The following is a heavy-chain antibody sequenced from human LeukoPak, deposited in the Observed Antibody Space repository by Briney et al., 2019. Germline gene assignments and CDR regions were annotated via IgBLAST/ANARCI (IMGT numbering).Heavy chain of an antibody. D-gene: IGHD1-1*01. CDR3: AKGKRYPDY. CDR2: ISGSGGST. CDR1: EFTFSSYS. V-gene: IGHV3-21*04. Sequence: PGGSLRLSCAASEFTFSSYSMNWVRQAPGKGLEWVSAISGSGGSTYYADSVKGRFTISRDNAKNSLYLQMDSLRVEDTAVYYCAKGKRYPDYWGQGTLVTVSS. J-gene: IGHJ4*02.